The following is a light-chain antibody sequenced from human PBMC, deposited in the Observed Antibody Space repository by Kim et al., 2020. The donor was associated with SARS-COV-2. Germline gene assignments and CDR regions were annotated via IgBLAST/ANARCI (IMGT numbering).Light chain of an antibody. CDR3: QAWDSTTVI. V-gene: IGLV3-1*01. CDR2: EDT. CDR1: KLGDKY. J-gene: IGLJ2*01. Sequence: SYELTQPPSVSVSPGQTASISCSGDKLGDKYACWYQQRPGQSPVLVIYEDTRRPSGIPERSSASTSGNTATLTISGTQAMDEADYYCQAWDSTTVIFGGGTQLTVL.